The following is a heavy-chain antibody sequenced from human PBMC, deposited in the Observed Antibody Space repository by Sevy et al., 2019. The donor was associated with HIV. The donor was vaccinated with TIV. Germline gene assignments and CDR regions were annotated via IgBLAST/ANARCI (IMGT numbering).Heavy chain of an antibody. CDR2: IWYDGSNK. V-gene: IGHV3-33*06. D-gene: IGHD6-19*01. J-gene: IGHJ6*03. Sequence: GGSLRLSCAASGFTFSSYGMHWVRQAPGKGLEWVAVIWYDGSNKYYADSVKGRFTISRDNSKNTLYLQMNSLRAEDTAVYYCAKGGSSSGWLNYYYYYMDVWGKGTTVTVSS. CDR3: AKGGSSSGWLNYYYYYMDV. CDR1: GFTFSSYG.